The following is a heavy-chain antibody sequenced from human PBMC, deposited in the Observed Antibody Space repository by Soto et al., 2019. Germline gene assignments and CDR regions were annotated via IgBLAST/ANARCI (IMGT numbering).Heavy chain of an antibody. CDR2: ISAYNGNT. J-gene: IGHJ5*02. V-gene: IGHV1-18*01. CDR3: ARASGYYDSSGPPRWFDP. D-gene: IGHD3-22*01. Sequence: VASVKVSCKASGYTFTSYGISWVRQAPGQGLEWMGWISAYNGNTNYAQKLQGRVTMTTDTSTSTAYMELRSLRSDDTAVYYCARASGYYDSSGPPRWFDPWGQGTLVTVSS. CDR1: GYTFTSYG.